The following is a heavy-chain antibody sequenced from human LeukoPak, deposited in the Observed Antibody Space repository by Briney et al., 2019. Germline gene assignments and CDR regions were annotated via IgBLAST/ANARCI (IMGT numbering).Heavy chain of an antibody. V-gene: IGHV3-23*01. D-gene: IGHD6-19*01. CDR2: ISGGGEST. J-gene: IGHJ4*02. Sequence: GGSLRLSCAASGFTFSSHAMNWVRQAPGKGLEWVSSISGGGESTYYADSVKGRFTVSRDNSKNTLYLQINSLRGEDTAVYYCAKGEYSSGGVPDYWGQGTLVTVSS. CDR3: AKGEYSSGGVPDY. CDR1: GFTFSSHA.